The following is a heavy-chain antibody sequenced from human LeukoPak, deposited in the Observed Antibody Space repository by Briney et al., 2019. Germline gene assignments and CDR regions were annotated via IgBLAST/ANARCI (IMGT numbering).Heavy chain of an antibody. CDR2: IIAIFGTA. Sequence: ASVKVSCKASGGTFSSYGMSWVRQAPGQGREWMGGIIAIFGTANYAQKFQGRDTINTDESTSTAYVELNRLRCEDTAVYYCAIGGEWEHFDYWGQGTLVTVSS. V-gene: IGHV1-69*05. CDR3: AIGGEWEHFDY. J-gene: IGHJ4*02. D-gene: IGHD1-26*01. CDR1: GGTFSSYG.